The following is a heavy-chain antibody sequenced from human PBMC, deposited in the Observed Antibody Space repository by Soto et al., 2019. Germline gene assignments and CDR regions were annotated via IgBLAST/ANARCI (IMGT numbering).Heavy chain of an antibody. CDR1: GFTVSNKY. CDR3: ARYSEGRRHSYGYDAFDI. V-gene: IGHV3-66*01. CDR2: IYVGGST. J-gene: IGHJ3*02. Sequence: EVQLVESGGGLVQPGESLRLSCAASGFTVSNKYMSWVRQAPGKGLEWVSVIYVGGSTSYADSVKGRFTISRDNSKNTVYLQMNSLRAGDTAVYYCARYSEGRRHSYGYDAFDIWGQGTTVTVYS. D-gene: IGHD5-18*01.